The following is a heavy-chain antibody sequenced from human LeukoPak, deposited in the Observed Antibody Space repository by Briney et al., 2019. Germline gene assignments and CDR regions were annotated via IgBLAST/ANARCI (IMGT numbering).Heavy chain of an antibody. J-gene: IGHJ4*02. CDR1: GFAFSSYA. CDR3: AKGEYYYGSGSLYYFDY. D-gene: IGHD3-10*01. V-gene: IGHV3-23*01. Sequence: GGSLRLSCAASGFAFSSYAMSWVRQAPGKGLEWVSDISGSGGSTYYADSVKGRFTISRDNSKNTLYLQMNSLRAEDTAVYYCAKGEYYYGSGSLYYFDYWGQGTLVTVSS. CDR2: ISGSGGST.